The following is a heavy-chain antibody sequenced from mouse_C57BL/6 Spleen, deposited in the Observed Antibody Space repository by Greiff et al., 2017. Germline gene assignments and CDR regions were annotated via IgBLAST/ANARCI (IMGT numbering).Heavy chain of an antibody. D-gene: IGHD2-2*01. Sequence: QVQLQQPGTELVKPGASVKLSCKASGYTFTDYEMHWVKQTPVHGLEWIGAIDPETGGTAYNQKFMGKAILTADKSSSTAYMELRSLTSEDSAVYYCVCMGVTKFAYWGQGTLVTVSA. J-gene: IGHJ3*01. CDR3: VCMGVTKFAY. V-gene: IGHV1-15*01. CDR2: IDPETGGT. CDR1: GYTFTDYE.